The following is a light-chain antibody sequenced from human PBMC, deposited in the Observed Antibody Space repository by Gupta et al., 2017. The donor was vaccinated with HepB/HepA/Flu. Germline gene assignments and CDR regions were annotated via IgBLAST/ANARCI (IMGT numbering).Light chain of an antibody. V-gene: IGLV2-23*02. CDR2: EVS. CDR1: SSDVGSYNL. Sequence: QSALTQPASVSGSPGQSITISCTGTSSDVGSYNLVSWYQQHPGKAPKLRMSEVSKLPSGVSNRFSGSKSGNTASRTISGLQAADEAEDDGGAYEGSSTPITEGYYVFGTGTKVTVL. J-gene: IGLJ1*01. CDR3: GAYEGSSTPITEGYYV.